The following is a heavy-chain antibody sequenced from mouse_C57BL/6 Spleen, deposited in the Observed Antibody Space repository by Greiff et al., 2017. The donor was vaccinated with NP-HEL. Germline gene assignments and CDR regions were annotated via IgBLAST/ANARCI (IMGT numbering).Heavy chain of an antibody. CDR3: ARTGRNGYGNYEGFAY. CDR2: IYPGDGDT. CDR1: GYAFSSYW. V-gene: IGHV1-80*01. J-gene: IGHJ3*01. D-gene: IGHD2-10*02. Sequence: QVQLQQSGAELVKPGASVKISCKASGYAFSSYWMNWVKQRPGKGLEWIGQIYPGDGDTNYNGKFKGKATLTADKSSSTAYMQLSSLTSEDSAVYFCARTGRNGYGNYEGFAYWGQGTLVTVSA.